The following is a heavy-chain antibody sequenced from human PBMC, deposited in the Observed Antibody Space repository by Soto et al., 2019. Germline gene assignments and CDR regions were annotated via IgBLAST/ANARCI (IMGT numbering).Heavy chain of an antibody. CDR1: GDSVSSNSAA. Sequence: SQTLSLTCAISGDSVSSNSAAWNWIRQSPSRGLEWLGRTYYRSKWYNDYAVSVKSRITINPDTSKNQFSLQLNSVTPEDTAVYYCAGGVVVAATEYYYYGMDVWGQGTTVTVS. D-gene: IGHD2-15*01. CDR3: AGGVVVAATEYYYYGMDV. J-gene: IGHJ6*02. V-gene: IGHV6-1*01. CDR2: TYYRSKWYN.